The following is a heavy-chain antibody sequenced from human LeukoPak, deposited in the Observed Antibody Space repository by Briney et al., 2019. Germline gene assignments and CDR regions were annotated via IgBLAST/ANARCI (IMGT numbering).Heavy chain of an antibody. CDR2: IYTSGST. J-gene: IGHJ5*02. CDR3: AREEGSSWYRVEKNWFDP. D-gene: IGHD6-13*01. V-gene: IGHV4-4*07. CDR1: GGSISRYY. Sequence: SETLSLTCTVSGGSISRYYWSWIRQPAGKGLEWIGRIYTSGSTNYNPSLKSRVTMSVDTSKNQFSLKLSSVTAADTAVYYCAREEGSSWYRVEKNWFDPWGQGTLVTVSS.